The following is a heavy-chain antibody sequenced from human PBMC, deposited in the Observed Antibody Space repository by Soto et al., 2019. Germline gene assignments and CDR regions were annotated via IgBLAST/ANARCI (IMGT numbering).Heavy chain of an antibody. CDR2: INHSGST. V-gene: IGHV4-34*01. Sequence: SETLSLTCAVYGGSFSGYYWSWIRQPPGKGLEWIGEINHSGSTNYNPSLKSRVTISVDTSKNQFSLKLSSVTAADTAVYYCARRGDIVVVPAAIDAQGYYYMDVWGKGTTVTVSS. D-gene: IGHD2-2*02. CDR1: GGSFSGYY. CDR3: ARRGDIVVVPAAIDAQGYYYMDV. J-gene: IGHJ6*03.